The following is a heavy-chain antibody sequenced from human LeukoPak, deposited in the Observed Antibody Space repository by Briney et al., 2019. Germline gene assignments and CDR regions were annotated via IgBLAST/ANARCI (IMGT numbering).Heavy chain of an antibody. Sequence: PGRSLRLSCAASGFTFSSYGMHWVRQAPGKGLEWVAVISYDGSNKYYADSVKGRFTTSRDNSKNTLYLQMNSLRAEDTAVYYCASPGEAGYYYYGMDVWGQGTTVTVSS. J-gene: IGHJ6*02. CDR2: ISYDGSNK. CDR1: GFTFSSYG. CDR3: ASPGEAGYYYYGMDV. V-gene: IGHV3-30*03. D-gene: IGHD7-27*01.